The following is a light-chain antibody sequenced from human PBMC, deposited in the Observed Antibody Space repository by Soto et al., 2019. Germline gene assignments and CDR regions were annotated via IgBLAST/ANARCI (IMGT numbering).Light chain of an antibody. CDR2: GAS. CDR1: QSVTSNN. V-gene: IGKV3-20*01. CDR3: QQYDGSPRT. Sequence: EIVLTQSPGTLSLSPGERATLSCRASQSVTSNNLAWYQQKPGQALRLLIYGASSRATGIPDRFTGSGSGTDFTLTISRLEPEDFAVYYCQQYDGSPRTFGQGTKVDIK. J-gene: IGKJ1*01.